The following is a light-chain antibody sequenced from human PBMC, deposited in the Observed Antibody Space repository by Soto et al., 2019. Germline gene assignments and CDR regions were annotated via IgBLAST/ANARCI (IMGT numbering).Light chain of an antibody. CDR1: QSVSSTY. J-gene: IGKJ2*01. CDR3: QQYGSSPYT. Sequence: EIVLTQSPGTLSLSPGERATLSCRASQSVSSTYLAWYQQKPGQAPRLLIYGASISATGVPDRFSGSGSGTDFTLTISRLEPEDCAVYYCQQYGSSPYTFGQGTQLEIK. CDR2: GAS. V-gene: IGKV3-20*01.